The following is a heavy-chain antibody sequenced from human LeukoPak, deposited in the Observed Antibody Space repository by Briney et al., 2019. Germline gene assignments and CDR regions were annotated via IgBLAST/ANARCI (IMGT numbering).Heavy chain of an antibody. CDR1: GFTFSRYS. V-gene: IGHV3-21*04. J-gene: IGHJ4*02. D-gene: IGHD3-22*01. CDR3: AKSRWLSPFDY. Sequence: GGSLRLSCAASGFTFSRYSMNWVRQAPGKGLEWVSSISISSNYIYYTDSVKGRFTISRDNSKNTLYLQMNSLRAEDTAVYYCAKSRWLSPFDYWGQGTLVTVSS. CDR2: ISISSNYI.